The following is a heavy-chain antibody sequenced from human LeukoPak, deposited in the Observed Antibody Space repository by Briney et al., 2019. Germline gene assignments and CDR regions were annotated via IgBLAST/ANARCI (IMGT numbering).Heavy chain of an antibody. J-gene: IGHJ4*02. D-gene: IGHD3/OR15-3a*01. CDR3: LKGGWAAIGPPKD. CDR1: GFTVSSNY. CDR2: IYSGGST. V-gene: IGHV3-66*01. Sequence: GGSLRLSCVVSGFTVSSNYMSWFRQAPGKGLEWVSVIYSGGSTYYADSVKGRFTISRDNSKNTLYLQMNNVRPEDTAVYHCLKGGWAAIGPPKDWGPGTLVTVSS.